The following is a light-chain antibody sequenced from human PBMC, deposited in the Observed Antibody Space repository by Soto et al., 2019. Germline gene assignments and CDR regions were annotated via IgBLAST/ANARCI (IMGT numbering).Light chain of an antibody. CDR3: LQDYNYPLT. CDR2: AAS. J-gene: IGKJ4*01. Sequence: AIQMTQSPSSLSASVGDRITITCRASQDIRNDLGWYQQKPGKAPKLLIYAASSLQSGVPSRFSGRGSGTDFTITISSLQPEDFASYYCLQDYNYPLTFGGGTKVEIK. CDR1: QDIRND. V-gene: IGKV1-6*01.